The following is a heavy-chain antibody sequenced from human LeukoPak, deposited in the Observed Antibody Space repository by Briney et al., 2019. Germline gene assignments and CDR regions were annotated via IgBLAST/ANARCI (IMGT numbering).Heavy chain of an antibody. CDR1: GGTFNTYA. Sequence: SVTVSCKASGGTFNTYAISWVRQAPGQGIEWMGGVIPIFGTANYTQKFQGRVTITADESTSTAYMELSSLRSEDTAVYYCARGAGDSSGSTHAFDIWGQGTMVTVSS. CDR2: VIPIFGTA. D-gene: IGHD6-19*01. V-gene: IGHV1-69*13. CDR3: ARGAGDSSGSTHAFDI. J-gene: IGHJ3*02.